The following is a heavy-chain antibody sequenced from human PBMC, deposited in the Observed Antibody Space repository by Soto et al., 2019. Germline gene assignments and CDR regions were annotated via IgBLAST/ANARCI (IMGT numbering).Heavy chain of an antibody. CDR3: ARHAYTSSSSCFDP. J-gene: IGHJ5*02. CDR1: GGSISSGDYS. V-gene: IGHV4-30-2*01. CDR2: IYHSGST. Sequence: QLQLQESSSGLVKPSQTLSLTCAVSGGSISSGDYSWSWIRQPPGKGLEWIGYIYHSGSTYYSPSLGSRVTISVDGSNNQFSLKLSSVTAADTAVYFCARHAYTSSSSCFDPWGQGTLVTVSS. D-gene: IGHD6-6*01.